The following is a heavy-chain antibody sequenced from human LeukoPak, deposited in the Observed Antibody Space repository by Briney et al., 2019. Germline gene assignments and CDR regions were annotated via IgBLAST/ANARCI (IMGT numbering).Heavy chain of an antibody. Sequence: PSETLSLTCTVSGGSISSYYWSWIRQPPGKGLEWIGYIYYSGSTNYNPSLKSRVTISVDTSKNQFSLKLSSVTAADTAVYYCARATAAAPTGWGQGTLVTVSS. J-gene: IGHJ4*02. CDR2: IYYSGST. CDR3: ARATAAAPTG. D-gene: IGHD6-25*01. CDR1: GGSISSYY. V-gene: IGHV4-59*01.